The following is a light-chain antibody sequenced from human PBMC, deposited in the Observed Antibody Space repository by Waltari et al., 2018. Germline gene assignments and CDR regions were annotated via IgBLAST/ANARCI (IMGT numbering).Light chain of an antibody. J-gene: IGLJ3*02. Sequence: QSVLTQPPSVSGAPGQRVTISCTGSSSNIGSPQDVHWYQQLPGTAPKLLIYGNNNRPSGVPDRFSGSKSGTSASLAITGLQAGDEADYYCQSYDSSLSARVFGGGTKLTVL. CDR1: SSNIGSPQD. CDR3: QSYDSSLSARV. V-gene: IGLV1-40*01. CDR2: GNN.